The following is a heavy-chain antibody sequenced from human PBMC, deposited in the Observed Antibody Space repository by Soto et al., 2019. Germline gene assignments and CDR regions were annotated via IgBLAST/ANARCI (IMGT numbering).Heavy chain of an antibody. D-gene: IGHD4-4*01. Sequence: SETLSLTCTVSGGSISSYYWSWIRQPPGKGLEWIGYIYYSGSTNYNPSLKSRVTISVDTSKNQFSLKLSSVTAADTAVYYCARHWLQSWFDPWGQGTLVTVSS. CDR2: IYYSGST. CDR3: ARHWLQSWFDP. CDR1: GGSISSYY. J-gene: IGHJ5*02. V-gene: IGHV4-59*01.